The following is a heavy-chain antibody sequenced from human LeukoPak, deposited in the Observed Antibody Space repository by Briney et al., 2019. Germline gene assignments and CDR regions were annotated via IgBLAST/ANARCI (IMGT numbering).Heavy chain of an antibody. Sequence: GESLKISCKGSGYSFTSYWIGWVREMPGKGLEWMGIIYPGDSDTRYSPSFQGQVTISADKSISTAYLQWSSLKASDTAMYYCARRGLYCSGGSCRDYWGQGTLVTVSS. D-gene: IGHD2-15*01. CDR3: ARRGLYCSGGSCRDY. V-gene: IGHV5-51*01. CDR2: IYPGDSDT. J-gene: IGHJ4*02. CDR1: GYSFTSYW.